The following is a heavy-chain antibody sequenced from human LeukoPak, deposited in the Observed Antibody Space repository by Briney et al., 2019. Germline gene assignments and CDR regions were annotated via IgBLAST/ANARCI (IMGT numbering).Heavy chain of an antibody. CDR2: IYDSGTT. J-gene: IGHJ4*01. Sequence: KPSGTLSLTCTVSGDSINRYLWTWIRQPAGRGLEWIGRIYDSGTTNYRPSLKSRVSMSVETPKNQFSLRLSSVTAADTAVYYCARQSDSGGYFEYWGQGIRVTVSS. D-gene: IGHD2-15*01. CDR3: ARQSDSGGYFEY. CDR1: GDSINRYL. V-gene: IGHV4-4*07.